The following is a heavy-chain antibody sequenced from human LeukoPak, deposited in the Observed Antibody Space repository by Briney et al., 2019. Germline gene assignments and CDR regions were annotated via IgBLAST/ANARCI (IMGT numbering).Heavy chain of an antibody. V-gene: IGHV3-21*01. Sequence: GGSLRLSCAASRFTFSVHWMHWVRQAPGKGLEWVSSISSSSSYIYYADSVKGRFTISRDNAKNSLYLQMNSLRAEDTAVYYCAREATYYYDSSGYGWGQGTLVTVSS. CDR2: ISSSSSYI. CDR3: AREATYYYDSSGYG. CDR1: RFTFSVHW. D-gene: IGHD3-22*01. J-gene: IGHJ4*02.